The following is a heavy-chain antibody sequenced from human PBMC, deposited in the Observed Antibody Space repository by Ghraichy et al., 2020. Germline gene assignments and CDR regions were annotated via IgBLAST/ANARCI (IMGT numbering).Heavy chain of an antibody. V-gene: IGHV4-4*02. D-gene: IGHD1-1*01. J-gene: IGHJ5*02. CDR3: ASGIVTGSKVRFDP. CDR1: GDSISSDFW. Sequence: SETLSLTCAVSGDSISSDFWWTWVRQPPGKGLEWIGEIHHSGDTNRNRSLKSRVTISLDKSKNQFSLKMTSVTAADTAVYFCASGIVTGSKVRFDPWGQGTLVIVSS. CDR2: IHHSGDT.